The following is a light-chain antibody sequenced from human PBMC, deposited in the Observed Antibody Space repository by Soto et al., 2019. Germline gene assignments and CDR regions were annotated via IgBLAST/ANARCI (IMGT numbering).Light chain of an antibody. CDR3: SSSTSENTYV. V-gene: IGLV2-18*02. Sequence: QSVLTQLPSVSGSPGQSVTISCTGTSTDFVSYNRVSWYQQPPGTAPKLIIYEASNRPSGVPDRFSGSKSGNTASLTISGLQAADEADYYCSSSTSENTYVCGTGTKGTV. J-gene: IGLJ1*01. CDR2: EAS. CDR1: STDFVSYNR.